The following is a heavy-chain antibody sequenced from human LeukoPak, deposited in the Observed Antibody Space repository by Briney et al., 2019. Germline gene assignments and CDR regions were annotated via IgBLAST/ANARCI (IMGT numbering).Heavy chain of an antibody. J-gene: IGHJ6*03. Sequence: GGSLRLSCAASGFTFSSYGMSWVRQAPGKGLEWVSAISGSGGSTYSADSVKGRFTISRDNSKNTLYLQMNSLRAEDTAVYYCAKDGSGYGYYYMDVWGKGTTVTISS. V-gene: IGHV3-23*01. D-gene: IGHD4-17*01. CDR2: ISGSGGST. CDR1: GFTFSSYG. CDR3: AKDGSGYGYYYMDV.